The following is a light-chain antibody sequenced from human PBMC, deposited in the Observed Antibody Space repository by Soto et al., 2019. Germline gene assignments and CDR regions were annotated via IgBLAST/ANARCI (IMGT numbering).Light chain of an antibody. Sequence: DIQLTQSPSPLSASGGDRVTITCRASQSISTFLTWYQQKPGQAPKLLIHAASSLESDVASRFSVSGSRTAFTLTISSLQPADVATYYGQQSYSTPYTFGQGTKLEIK. J-gene: IGKJ2*01. V-gene: IGKV1-39*01. CDR1: QSISTF. CDR2: AAS. CDR3: QQSYSTPYT.